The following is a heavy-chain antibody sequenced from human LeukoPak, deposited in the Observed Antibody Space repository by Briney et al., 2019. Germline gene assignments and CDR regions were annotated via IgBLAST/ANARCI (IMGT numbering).Heavy chain of an antibody. D-gene: IGHD3-22*01. Sequence: ASVKVSCKVSGYTLTELSMHWVRQAPGKGLEWMGGFDPEDGETIYAQKFQGRVTMTEDTSTDTAYVELSSLRSEDTAVYYCATIVSSGYAYFDYWGQGTLVTVSS. V-gene: IGHV1-24*01. CDR2: FDPEDGET. CDR1: GYTLTELS. CDR3: ATIVSSGYAYFDY. J-gene: IGHJ4*02.